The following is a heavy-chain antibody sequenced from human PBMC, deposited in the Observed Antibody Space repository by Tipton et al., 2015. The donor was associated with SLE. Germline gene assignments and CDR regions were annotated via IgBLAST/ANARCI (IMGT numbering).Heavy chain of an antibody. CDR2: ISRRSSYI. CDR3: ARVNSSSAPNFFAY. D-gene: IGHD6-13*01. CDR1: GFTFSSYS. V-gene: IGHV3-21*01. Sequence: SLRLSCAASGFTFSSYSMNWVRQAPGKGLEGVSSISRRSSYIYYPDSGKGRFTISRDNAKNSLYLQMNSLRAEDTAVYYCARVNSSSAPNFFAYWGQATLVTVSS. J-gene: IGHJ4*02.